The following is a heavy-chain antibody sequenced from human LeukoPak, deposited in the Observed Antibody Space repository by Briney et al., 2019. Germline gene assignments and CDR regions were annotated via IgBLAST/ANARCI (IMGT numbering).Heavy chain of an antibody. CDR1: GYTFTGYY. CDR2: TNPNSGGT. D-gene: IGHD3-10*01. J-gene: IGHJ6*03. CDR3: AREGVKYGYYYYYMDV. V-gene: IGHV1-2*02. Sequence: ASVKVSCKASGYTFTGYYMHWVRQAPGQGLEWMGWTNPNSGGTNYAQKFQGRVSMTRDTSISTAYLELSRLRSDDTAVYYCAREGVKYGYYYYYMDVWGKGTTVTVSS.